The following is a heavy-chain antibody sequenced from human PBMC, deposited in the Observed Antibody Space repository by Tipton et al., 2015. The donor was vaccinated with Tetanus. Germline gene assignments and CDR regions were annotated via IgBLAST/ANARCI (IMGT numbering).Heavy chain of an antibody. J-gene: IGHJ3*02. CDR3: ARVHYYDSSGYVDAFGI. CDR2: IYYSGST. V-gene: IGHV4-59*01. CDR1: GGSISSYY. D-gene: IGHD3-22*01. Sequence: TLSLTCTVSGGSISSYYWSWIRQPPGKGLEWIGYIYYSGSTNYNPSLKSRVTISVDTSKNQFSLKLSSVTAADTAVYYCARVHYYDSSGYVDAFGIWGQGTMVTVSS.